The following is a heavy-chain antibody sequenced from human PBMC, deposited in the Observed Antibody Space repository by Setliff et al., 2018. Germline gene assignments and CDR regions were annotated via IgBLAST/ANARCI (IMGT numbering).Heavy chain of an antibody. V-gene: IGHV3-7*01. Sequence: PGGSLRLSCAASGFIFSSYWMSWIRQAPGKGLEWVANIKQDGSEKYYVDSVKGRFTISRDNAKNSLYLQMNSLRAEDTAVYYCARDGGEYWGQGTLVTVSS. D-gene: IGHD3-16*01. CDR2: IKQDGSEK. CDR3: ARDGGEY. CDR1: GFIFSSYW. J-gene: IGHJ4*02.